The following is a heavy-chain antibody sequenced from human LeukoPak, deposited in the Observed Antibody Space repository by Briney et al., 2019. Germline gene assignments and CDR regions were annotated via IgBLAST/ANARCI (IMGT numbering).Heavy chain of an antibody. CDR2: INPNSGGT. Sequence: EASVKVSCKASGYTFTGYYMHWVRQAPGQGLEWMGWINPNSGGTNYAQKFQGRVTMTRDTSSSTAYMELSRLRSDDTAVYYCASDDYGDYGAFDIWGQGTMVTVSS. J-gene: IGHJ3*02. D-gene: IGHD4-17*01. CDR1: GYTFTGYY. V-gene: IGHV1-2*02. CDR3: ASDDYGDYGAFDI.